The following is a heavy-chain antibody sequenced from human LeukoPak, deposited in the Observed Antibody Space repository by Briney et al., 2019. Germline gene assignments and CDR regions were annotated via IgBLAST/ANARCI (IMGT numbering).Heavy chain of an antibody. CDR2: IYYSGST. CDR3: ARDRGYCSGGSCYSRLDY. CDR1: GGSISSSSYY. D-gene: IGHD2-15*01. Sequence: SETLSLTCTVSGGSISSSSYYWGWIRQPPGKGLEWIGYIYYSGSTNYNPSLKSRVTISVDTSKNQFSLKLSSVTAADTAVYYCARDRGYCSGGSCYSRLDYWGQGTLVTVSS. V-gene: IGHV4-61*01. J-gene: IGHJ4*02.